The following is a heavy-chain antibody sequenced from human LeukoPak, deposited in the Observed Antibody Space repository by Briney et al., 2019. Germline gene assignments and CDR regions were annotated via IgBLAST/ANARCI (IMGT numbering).Heavy chain of an antibody. Sequence: GGSLRLSCAASGFTFDDYAMHWVRQAPGKGLEWVSGISWKSGSIGYAGSMKGRFTISRDNAKNSLYLQMNSLRTEDTALYYCAKSTSGSYYNPYFDYWGQGTLVTVSS. CDR1: GFTFDDYA. V-gene: IGHV3-9*01. CDR2: ISWKSGSI. D-gene: IGHD1-26*01. CDR3: AKSTSGSYYNPYFDY. J-gene: IGHJ4*02.